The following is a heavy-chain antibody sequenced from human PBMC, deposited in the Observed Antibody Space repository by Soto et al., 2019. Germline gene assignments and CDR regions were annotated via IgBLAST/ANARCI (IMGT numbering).Heavy chain of an antibody. CDR1: GYSFTSYW. V-gene: IGHV5-51*01. J-gene: IGHJ6*03. CDR3: ARMGEYAQLHPDYYYMDV. CDR2: IYPGDSDT. D-gene: IGHD3-16*01. Sequence: GESLKISCKGSGYSFTSYWIGWVRQMPGKGLEWMGIIYPGDSDTRYSPSFQGQVTISADKSISTAYLQWSSLKASDTAMYYCARMGEYAQLHPDYYYMDVWGKGTTVTVSS.